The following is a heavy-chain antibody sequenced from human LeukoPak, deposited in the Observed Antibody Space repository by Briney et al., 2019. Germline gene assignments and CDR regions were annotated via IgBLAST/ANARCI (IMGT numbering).Heavy chain of an antibody. CDR3: AREGSGDSSSWYRAFDI. J-gene: IGHJ3*02. D-gene: IGHD6-13*01. CDR2: VIPIFGTA. Sequence: SVKVSCKASGGTFSSYAISWVRQAPGQGLEWMGGVIPIFGTANYAQKFQGRVTITADESTSTAYMELSSLRSEDTAVYYCAREGSGDSSSWYRAFDIWGQGTMVTVSS. V-gene: IGHV1-69*13. CDR1: GGTFSSYA.